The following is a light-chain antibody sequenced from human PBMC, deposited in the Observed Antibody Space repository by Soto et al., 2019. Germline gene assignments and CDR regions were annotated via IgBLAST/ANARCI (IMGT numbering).Light chain of an antibody. CDR1: QTISSW. CDR2: DAS. V-gene: IGKV1-5*01. J-gene: IGKJ1*01. CDR3: QHYNSYSEA. Sequence: DIQMTQSPSTLSGSVGDRVTITCRASQTISSWLAWYHQKPGKAPKLLIYDASSLESGVPSRFSGSGSGTDFTLTISSLQPDDFATYYCQHYNSYSEAFGQGTKVDI.